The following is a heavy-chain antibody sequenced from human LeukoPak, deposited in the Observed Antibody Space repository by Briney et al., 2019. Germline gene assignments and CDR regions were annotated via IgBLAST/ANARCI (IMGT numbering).Heavy chain of an antibody. CDR2: ISGSGSST. Sequence: GGSLRLSCAASGFTFTNYAMNWVRQAPGKGLEWVSGISGSGSSTYYADSVKGRFTISRDNSKNTLYVQMNSLRAEDTAVYYCAKPREAMVTPHYWYFDLWGRGTLVTVSS. V-gene: IGHV3-23*01. CDR3: AKPREAMVTPHYWYFDL. CDR1: GFTFTNYA. D-gene: IGHD4/OR15-4a*01. J-gene: IGHJ2*01.